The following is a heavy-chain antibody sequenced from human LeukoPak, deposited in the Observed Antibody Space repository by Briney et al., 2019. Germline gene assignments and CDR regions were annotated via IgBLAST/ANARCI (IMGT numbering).Heavy chain of an antibody. CDR1: GFTFSTYS. Sequence: PGGSLRLSCADSGFTFSTYSMNWVRQAPGMRLEWVSSISSGSSFIYYADSVKGRFTISTDNAKNSLFLQMNSLRAEDTAVYYCARESSGYFYWGQGTLVTVSS. CDR3: ARESSGYFY. J-gene: IGHJ4*02. V-gene: IGHV3-21*01. CDR2: ISSGSSFI. D-gene: IGHD3-22*01.